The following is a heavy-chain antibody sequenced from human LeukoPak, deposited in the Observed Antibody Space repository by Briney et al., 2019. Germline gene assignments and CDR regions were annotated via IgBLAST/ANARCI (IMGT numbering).Heavy chain of an antibody. D-gene: IGHD3-16*01. CDR1: GYTFSDYY. CDR2: INSNSGDT. Sequence: ASVKVSCKASGYTFSDYYIHWVRQAPGQGLEWLGWINSNSGDTKYAQTFQGRVTMTRDTSISTFYMDLIGLRSDDTAVYYRASGRRGGYGLDVWDQGTTVTVSS. V-gene: IGHV1-2*02. CDR3: ASGRRGGYGLDV. J-gene: IGHJ6*02.